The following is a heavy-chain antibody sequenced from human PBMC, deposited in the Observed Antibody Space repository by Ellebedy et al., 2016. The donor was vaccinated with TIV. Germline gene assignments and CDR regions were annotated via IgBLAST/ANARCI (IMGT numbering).Heavy chain of an antibody. D-gene: IGHD6-13*01. J-gene: IGHJ6*02. CDR3: ARASSRQQLAQYYYYGMDV. CDR2: INPSDGST. V-gene: IGHV1-46*01. CDR1: GYTFTSYY. Sequence: AASVTVSCKASGYTFTSYYMHWVRQAPGQGLEWMGIINPSDGSTSYAQKFQGRVTMTRDTSTSTVYMELSSLRSEDTAVYYCARASSRQQLAQYYYYGMDVWGQGTTVTVSS.